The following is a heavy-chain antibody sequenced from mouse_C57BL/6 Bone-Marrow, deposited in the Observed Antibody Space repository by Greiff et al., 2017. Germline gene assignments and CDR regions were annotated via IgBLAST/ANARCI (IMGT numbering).Heavy chain of an antibody. CDR3: ARGGGGSLWYFDV. D-gene: IGHD1-1*01. CDR2: IYPGSGST. J-gene: IGHJ1*03. V-gene: IGHV1-55*01. CDR1: GYTFTSYW. Sequence: QVQLQQPGAELVKPGASVKMSCKASGYTFTSYWITWVKQRPGQGLEWIGDIYPGSGSTNNNEKFKSKATLTVDTSSSTAYMQLSSLTSEDSAVYYCARGGGGSLWYFDVWGTGTTVTVSS.